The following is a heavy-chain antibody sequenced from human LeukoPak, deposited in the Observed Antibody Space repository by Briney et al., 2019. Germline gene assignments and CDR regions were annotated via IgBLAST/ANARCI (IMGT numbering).Heavy chain of an antibody. D-gene: IGHD2-2*01. J-gene: IGHJ4*02. CDR2: IDPSDSYT. V-gene: IGHV5-10-1*01. CDR1: GYSFTSYW. CDR3: ARLPDTGVIPAAIYDY. Sequence: GESLKISCKGSGYSFTSYWISWVRQMPGKGLEWMGRIDPSDSYTNYSPSFQGHVTISADKSISTAYLPWSSLKAADTAMYYCARLPDTGVIPAAIYDYWGQGTPVTVSS.